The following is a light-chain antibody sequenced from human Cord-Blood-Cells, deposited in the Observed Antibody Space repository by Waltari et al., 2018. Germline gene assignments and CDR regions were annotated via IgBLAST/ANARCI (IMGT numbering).Light chain of an antibody. CDR2: GKN. Sequence: SSELTQDPALSVALGQTVRITCQGASLRSYYASWYQQKPGQAPVLVIYGKNNRPSGIPDRFSGSSSGNTASLTITGAQAEDEADYYCNSRDSSGNRVFGTGTKVTVL. V-gene: IGLV3-19*01. J-gene: IGLJ1*01. CDR1: SLRSYY. CDR3: NSRDSSGNRV.